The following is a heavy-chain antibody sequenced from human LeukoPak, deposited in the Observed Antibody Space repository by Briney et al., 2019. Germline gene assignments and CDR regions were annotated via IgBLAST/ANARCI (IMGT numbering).Heavy chain of an antibody. Sequence: PSETLSFTCTVSGGSISSSSYYWGWIRQPPGEGPEWIGSISYSGRTHYNPSLKSRVSISVDTSKNQFSLNLSSVTAADTAVYYCARKKTGATNGLDVWGQGTTVTVSS. CDR3: ARKKTGATNGLDV. CDR2: ISYSGRT. V-gene: IGHV4-39*01. D-gene: IGHD1-1*01. CDR1: GGSISSSSYY. J-gene: IGHJ6*02.